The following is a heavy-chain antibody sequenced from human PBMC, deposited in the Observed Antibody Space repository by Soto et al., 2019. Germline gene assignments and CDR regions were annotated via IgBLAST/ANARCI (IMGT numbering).Heavy chain of an antibody. D-gene: IGHD2-15*01. CDR3: AREVVRGMDV. V-gene: IGHV1-8*01. CDR2: RNPNSGNS. Sequence: QVQLVQSGAEVKKPGASVKVSCKASGYTFTSDDINWVRQATGQGLEWMGWRNPNSGNSGYAQKFQGRVTMTRNTSNSTAYMEMSSLRSADTAVYYWAREVVRGMDVWGQGTTVTVSS. J-gene: IGHJ6*02. CDR1: GYTFTSDD.